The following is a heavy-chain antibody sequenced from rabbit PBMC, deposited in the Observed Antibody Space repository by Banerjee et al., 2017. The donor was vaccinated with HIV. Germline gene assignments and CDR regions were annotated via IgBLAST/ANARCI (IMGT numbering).Heavy chain of an antibody. J-gene: IGHJ4*01. D-gene: IGHD1-1*01. Sequence: QSLEESGGDLVKPGASLTLTCTASGVSFSSSSYMCWVRQAPGKGLEWIACIDSGSSGFTYFATWAKGRFTCSKTSSTTVTLQMTSLTVADTATYFCARDTGSGHYIDAYFDLWGQGTLVTVS. V-gene: IGHV1S40*01. CDR1: GVSFSSSSY. CDR3: ARDTGSGHYIDAYFDL. CDR2: IDSGSSGFT.